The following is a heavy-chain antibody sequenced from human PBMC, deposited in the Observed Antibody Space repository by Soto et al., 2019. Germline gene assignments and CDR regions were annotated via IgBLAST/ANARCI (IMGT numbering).Heavy chain of an antibody. D-gene: IGHD6-19*01. CDR3: ARDPPVGWAVAGLDY. V-gene: IGHV3-7*01. CDR2: IKQDGSEK. Sequence: GGSLRLSCAASGFTFSSYWMSWVRQAPGKGLEWVANIKQDGSEKYYVDSVKGRFTISRDNAKNSLYLQMNSLRAEDTAVYYCARDPPVGWAVAGLDYWGQGTLVTVSS. CDR1: GFTFSSYW. J-gene: IGHJ4*02.